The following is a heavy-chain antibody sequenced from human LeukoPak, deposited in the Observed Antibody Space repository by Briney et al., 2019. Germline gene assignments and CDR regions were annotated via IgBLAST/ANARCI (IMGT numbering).Heavy chain of an antibody. Sequence: SETLSLTCTVSGGSISSYYWSWIRQPPGKGLEWIGYIYYSGSTNYNPSLKSRVTISVDTSKNQFSLKLSSVTAADTAVYYCARGVLGYYGSGSYYNWFDPWGQGTLVTVSS. CDR2: IYYSGST. V-gene: IGHV4-59*01. CDR1: GGSISSYY. CDR3: ARGVLGYYGSGSYYNWFDP. D-gene: IGHD3-10*01. J-gene: IGHJ5*02.